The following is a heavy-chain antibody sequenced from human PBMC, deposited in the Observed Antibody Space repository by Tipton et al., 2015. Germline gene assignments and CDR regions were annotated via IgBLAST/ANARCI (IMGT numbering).Heavy chain of an antibody. D-gene: IGHD3-3*01. V-gene: IGHV4-39*01. Sequence: TLSLTCTVSGGSISGITYYWGWIRQPPGKGLEWIGSIYYSGSTYNPSLKSRVTISADTSKNQFSLKLSSVTAADTAVYYCARAPSDYDIGSGTFEYWGQGTLVTVSS. CDR3: ARAPSDYDIGSGTFEY. J-gene: IGHJ4*02. CDR2: IYYSGST. CDR1: GGSISGITYY.